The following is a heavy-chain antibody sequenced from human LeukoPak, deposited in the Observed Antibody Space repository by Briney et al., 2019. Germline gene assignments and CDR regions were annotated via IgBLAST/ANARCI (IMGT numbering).Heavy chain of an antibody. J-gene: IGHJ4*02. Sequence: PGGSLRLSCAASGFTFSSYSMNWVRQAPGKGLEWVSSISSSSSYIYYADSVKGRFIISRDNAMNTLYLQMNSLRAEDTAVYYCARLGGGYVLDYWGQGTLVTVSS. D-gene: IGHD5-12*01. CDR3: ARLGGGYVLDY. CDR1: GFTFSSYS. CDR2: ISSSSSYI. V-gene: IGHV3-21*01.